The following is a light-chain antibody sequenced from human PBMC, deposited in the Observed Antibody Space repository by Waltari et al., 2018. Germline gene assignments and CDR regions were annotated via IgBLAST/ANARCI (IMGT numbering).Light chain of an antibody. CDR2: AAS. J-gene: IGKJ4*01. CDR1: QTIARY. Sequence: DIQLTQSPTSLSAFVGDRVTITCRASQTIARYLMWYQQKPGKAPNLLIYAASTLQSGVPSRFSASGSGTDFTLAISSLQPEDVAVYYCQQYYSTVTFGGGTKVEIK. V-gene: IGKV1-39*01. CDR3: QQYYSTVT.